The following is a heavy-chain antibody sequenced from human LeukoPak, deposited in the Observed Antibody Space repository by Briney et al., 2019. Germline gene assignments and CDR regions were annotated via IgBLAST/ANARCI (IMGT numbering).Heavy chain of an antibody. V-gene: IGHV3-21*01. Sequence: GVLRLSCAASGFTFSSYSMNWVRQAPGKGLEWFSSISSSSSYIYYADSVKGRFTISRDNAKNSLYLQMNSLRAEDTAVYYCARDLGVGGGPIVASDGSDYWGQGTLVTVSS. CDR2: ISSSSSYI. CDR3: ARDLGVGGGPIVASDGSDY. D-gene: IGHD5-12*01. J-gene: IGHJ4*02. CDR1: GFTFSSYS.